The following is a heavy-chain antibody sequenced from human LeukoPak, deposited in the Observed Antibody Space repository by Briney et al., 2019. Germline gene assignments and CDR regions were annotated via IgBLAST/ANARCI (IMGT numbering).Heavy chain of an antibody. CDR1: GFTFSSYA. CDR2: ISYDGSNK. D-gene: IGHD6-6*01. V-gene: IGHV3-30-3*01. Sequence: GGSLRLSCAASGFTFSSYAMHWVRQAPGKGLEWVAVISYDGSNKYYADSVKGRFTISRDNSKNTLYLQMNSLRAEDTAVYYCARSAHSSAFDYWGQGTLVTVSS. J-gene: IGHJ4*02. CDR3: ARSAHSSAFDY.